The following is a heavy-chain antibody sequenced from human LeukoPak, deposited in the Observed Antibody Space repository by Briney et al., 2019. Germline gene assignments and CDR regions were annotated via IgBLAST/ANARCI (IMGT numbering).Heavy chain of an antibody. CDR3: AREGGYYFDR. J-gene: IGHJ4*02. CDR2: ISYDRSET. Sequence: PGRSLRLSCAASGFTFGSYGMHWVRQAPGEGLEWVAFISYDRSETYYADSVKGRFSISRDNYKNTVYLQMNNLRAEDRAVYYCAREGGYYFDRWGQGTLVTVS. CDR1: GFTFGSYG. D-gene: IGHD6-25*01. V-gene: IGHV3-30*03.